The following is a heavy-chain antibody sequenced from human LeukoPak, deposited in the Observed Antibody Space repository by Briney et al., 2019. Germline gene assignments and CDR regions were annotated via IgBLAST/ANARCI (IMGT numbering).Heavy chain of an antibody. CDR1: GYSISSGYY. Sequence: SETLSLTCTVSGYSISSGYYWGWIRQPPGKGLEWIGSIYHSGSTYYNPSLKSRVTISVDTSKNQFSLKLSSVTAADTAVYYCARHVPPSYGDYYYYYYMDVWGKGTTVTVSS. CDR3: ARHVPPSYGDYYYYYYMDV. CDR2: IYHSGST. J-gene: IGHJ6*03. V-gene: IGHV4-38-2*02. D-gene: IGHD4-17*01.